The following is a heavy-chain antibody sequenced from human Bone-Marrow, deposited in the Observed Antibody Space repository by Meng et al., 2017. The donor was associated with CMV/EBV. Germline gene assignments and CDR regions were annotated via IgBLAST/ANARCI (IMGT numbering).Heavy chain of an antibody. CDR2: ISNSGSTI. J-gene: IGHJ6*02. D-gene: IGHD3-22*01. V-gene: IGHV3-11*04. CDR1: GFIFSDYY. CDR3: ARDWGIVVVTGMDF. Sequence: GESLKISCAASGFIFSDYYMNWVRQAPGKGLEWVSYISNSGSTIYYADSVKGRFTISRDNAKNSLYLQMNSLRAEDTAVYYCARDWGIVVVTGMDFWGQGPTVTGSS.